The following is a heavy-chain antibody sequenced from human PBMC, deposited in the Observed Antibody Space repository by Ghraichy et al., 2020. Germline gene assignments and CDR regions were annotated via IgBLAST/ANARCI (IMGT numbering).Heavy chain of an antibody. V-gene: IGHV4-59*01. CDR3: ARDRGIAVAGPSRYDYYGMDV. D-gene: IGHD6-19*01. CDR1: GGSISSYY. Sequence: GSLSLTCTVSGGSISSYYWSWIRQPPGKGLEWIGYIYYSGSTNYNPSLKSRVTISVDTSKNQFSLKLRSVTAADTAVYYCARDRGIAVAGPSRYDYYGMDVWGQGTTVTVSS. J-gene: IGHJ6*02. CDR2: IYYSGST.